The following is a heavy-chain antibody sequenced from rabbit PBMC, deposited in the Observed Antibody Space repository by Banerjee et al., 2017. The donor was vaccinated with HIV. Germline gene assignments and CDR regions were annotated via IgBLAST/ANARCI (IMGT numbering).Heavy chain of an antibody. D-gene: IGHD1-1*01. CDR1: GFSFSSAYW. Sequence: QEQLVESGGGLVQPEGSLTLTCTASGFSFSSAYWICWVRQAPGKGLEWIGCISTSTGTTYYASWAKGRFTSSKTSSTTVTLQMTSLTAADTATYFCARSGSVYIDWLDLWGPGTLVTVS. CDR3: ARSGSVYIDWLDL. J-gene: IGHJ5*01. CDR2: ISTSTGTT. V-gene: IGHV1S45*01.